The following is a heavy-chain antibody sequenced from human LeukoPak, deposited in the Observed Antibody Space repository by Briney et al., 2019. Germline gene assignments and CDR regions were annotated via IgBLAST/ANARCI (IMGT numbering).Heavy chain of an antibody. CDR1: GFAFNNYA. CDR3: AKDFYLPIQLWSLYYFDY. CDR2: ISGSGGST. Sequence: GGSLRLSCAASGFAFNNYAMNWVRQAPGKGLQWVSAISGSGGSTYYADSVKGRFTISRGNSKNTLYLQMNSLRAEDTAIYYCAKDFYLPIQLWSLYYFDYWGQGTLVTVSS. V-gene: IGHV3-23*01. D-gene: IGHD5-18*01. J-gene: IGHJ4*02.